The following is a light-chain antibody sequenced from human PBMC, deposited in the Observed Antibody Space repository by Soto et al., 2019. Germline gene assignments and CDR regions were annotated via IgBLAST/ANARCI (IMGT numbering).Light chain of an antibody. CDR3: HVWDNSDLSL. Sequence: SYELTQPPSVSVAPGQTARITCGGDKIGSKSVHWYQQRPGQAPVLVVYDEADRPSGIPERFSGSNSGNTATLTISRVEAGDEADYYCHVWDNSDLSLFGGGTKVTVL. CDR2: DEA. J-gene: IGLJ2*01. V-gene: IGLV3-21*02. CDR1: KIGSKS.